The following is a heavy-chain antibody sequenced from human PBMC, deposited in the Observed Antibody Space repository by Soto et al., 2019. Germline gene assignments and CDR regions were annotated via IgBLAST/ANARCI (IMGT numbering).Heavy chain of an antibody. CDR1: GFTFDDYA. CDR3: VRSKGGYSYGTPFDY. D-gene: IGHD5-18*01. V-gene: IGHV3-9*01. CDR2: ISWNSGNI. J-gene: IGHJ4*02. Sequence: EVQLEESGGALVQPGRSLRLSCAASGFTFDDYAMYWVRQVLGKGLEWVSSISWNSGNIGYADSVKGRFTTSRDNAENSPCLQMNSLRPEDTALYYCVRSKGGYSYGTPFDYWGQGTLVTVSS.